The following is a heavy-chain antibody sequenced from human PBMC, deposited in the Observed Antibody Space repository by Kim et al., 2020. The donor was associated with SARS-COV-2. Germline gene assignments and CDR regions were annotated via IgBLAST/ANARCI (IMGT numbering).Heavy chain of an antibody. V-gene: IGHV4-34*01. Sequence: SETLSLTCAVYGGSFSGYYWSWIRQPPGKGLEWIGEINHSGSTNYNPSLKSRVTISVDTSKNQFSLKLSSVTAADTAVYYCGEALHGMDVWGQGTTVTVSS. CDR1: GGSFSGYY. D-gene: IGHD1-26*01. CDR2: INHSGST. J-gene: IGHJ6*02. CDR3: GEALHGMDV.